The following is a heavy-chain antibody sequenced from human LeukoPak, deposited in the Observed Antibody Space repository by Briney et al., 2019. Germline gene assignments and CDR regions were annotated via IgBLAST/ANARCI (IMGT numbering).Heavy chain of an antibody. D-gene: IGHD6-6*01. J-gene: IGHJ4*02. Sequence: GGSLTLSCAASGFTFSTYYMNWVRQAPGKGLEWVSFITGSSSYIYYTDSVKGRFTISRDNAKNSLFLQMNSLRDEDTAVYYCASGFSSSHYFDYWVQGTLVTVSS. V-gene: IGHV3-21*01. CDR2: ITGSSSYI. CDR1: GFTFSTYY. CDR3: ASGFSSSHYFDY.